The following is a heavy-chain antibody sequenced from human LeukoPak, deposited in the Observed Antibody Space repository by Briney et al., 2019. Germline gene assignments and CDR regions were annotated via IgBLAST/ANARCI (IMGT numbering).Heavy chain of an antibody. CDR3: TRDSALLGVAFDL. Sequence: GGSLRLSCSASGFPFNTYAIHWVRQAPGKGLEYVAGISSNGDNTDFADSAKGRFTISRNNSKSTLFLQMSSLRAEDTAVYFCTRDSALLGVAFDLWGQGTVVTVSS. CDR2: ISSNGDNT. V-gene: IGHV3-64D*06. CDR1: GFPFNTYA. D-gene: IGHD2-15*01. J-gene: IGHJ3*01.